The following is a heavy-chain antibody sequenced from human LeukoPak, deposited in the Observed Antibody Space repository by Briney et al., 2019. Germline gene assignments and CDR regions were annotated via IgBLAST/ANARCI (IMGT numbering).Heavy chain of an antibody. V-gene: IGHV3-53*01. CDR1: GFTVITND. Sequence: PGGSLRLSCAASGFTVITNDMTWVRQATEKGVESVSVLYSDGNTKYADSVQGRFTISRDNSKNTLYLEMNRLSPDDTAVYYCARGVEPLAANTLAYWGQGTLVSVSS. D-gene: IGHD1-14*01. CDR2: LYSDGNT. J-gene: IGHJ4*02. CDR3: ARGVEPLAANTLAY.